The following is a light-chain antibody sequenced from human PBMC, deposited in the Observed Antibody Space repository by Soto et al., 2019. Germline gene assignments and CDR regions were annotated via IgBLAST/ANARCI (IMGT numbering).Light chain of an antibody. V-gene: IGKV3-11*01. Sequence: EIVLTQSPATLSLSPGERATLSCGASQSVSSYLAWYQQKPGQAPRLLIYDASNRATGIPARFSGSGSGTDFTLTISSLEPEDFAVYYCQQRSNWPPFLTFGGGTKVEIK. CDR3: QQRSNWPPFLT. CDR1: QSVSSY. J-gene: IGKJ4*01. CDR2: DAS.